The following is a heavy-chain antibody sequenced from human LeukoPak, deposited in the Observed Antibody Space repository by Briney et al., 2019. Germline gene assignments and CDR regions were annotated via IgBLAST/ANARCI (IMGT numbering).Heavy chain of an antibody. CDR1: GYTFTGYY. Sequence: ASVKVSCKASGYTFTGYYMHWVRQAPGQGREWMGRINPNSGGTNYAQKFQGRVTMTRDTSISTAYMELSRLRSGDTAVYYCARDRIALSLYYFDYWGQGTLVTVSS. J-gene: IGHJ4*02. V-gene: IGHV1-2*06. CDR2: INPNSGGT. CDR3: ARDRIALSLYYFDY. D-gene: IGHD2/OR15-2a*01.